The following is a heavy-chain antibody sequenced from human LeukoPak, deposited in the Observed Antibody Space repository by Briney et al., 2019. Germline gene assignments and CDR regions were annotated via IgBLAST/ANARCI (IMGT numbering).Heavy chain of an antibody. Sequence: ASVKVSCKASGGTFSSYAISWVRQAPGQGLEWMGRIIVNLDVADYAQRFLGRVTITADKSRSTAYMELSGLRSEDTAVYYCATSLGYCSGTSCAWGQGTRVTVSS. V-gene: IGHV1-69*04. D-gene: IGHD2-2*01. CDR3: ATSLGYCSGTSCA. J-gene: IGHJ5*02. CDR2: IIVNLDVA. CDR1: GGTFSSYA.